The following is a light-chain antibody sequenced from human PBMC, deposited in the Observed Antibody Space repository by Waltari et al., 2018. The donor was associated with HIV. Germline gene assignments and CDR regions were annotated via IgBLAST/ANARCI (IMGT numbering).Light chain of an antibody. CDR3: VAWDDSLSGPV. Sequence: QSLLTQPPSVSGTPGQRVTISCSASSSNIGSKFVYWYQQLPGTAPKLLIYRNDQRPSGVPDRFSGSKSGTSASLAISGLRSEDEADYYCVAWDDSLSGPVFGGGTKLTVL. J-gene: IGLJ2*01. CDR2: RND. CDR1: SSNIGSKF. V-gene: IGLV1-47*01.